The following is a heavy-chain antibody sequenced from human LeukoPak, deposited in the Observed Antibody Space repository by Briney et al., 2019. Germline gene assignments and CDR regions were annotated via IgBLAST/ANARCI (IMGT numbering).Heavy chain of an antibody. J-gene: IGHJ4*02. Sequence: GRSLRLSCAASGFTLDDYAMHWVRQAPGKGLEWVSGIGWNSGGIVYADSVKGRFTISRDNAKKSLYLQMNSLGAEDTALYYCVKVTAAGFVDHWGQGTLVTVSS. D-gene: IGHD6-13*01. CDR1: GFTLDDYA. CDR2: IGWNSGGI. V-gene: IGHV3-9*01. CDR3: VKVTAAGFVDH.